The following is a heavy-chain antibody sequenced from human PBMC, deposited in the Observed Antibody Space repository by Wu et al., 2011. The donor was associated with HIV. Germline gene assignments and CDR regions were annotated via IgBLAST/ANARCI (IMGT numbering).Heavy chain of an antibody. CDR3: AXDDSSGWPEGFDY. J-gene: IGHJ4*02. V-gene: IGHV1-2*02. CDR2: IHPDGGGR. D-gene: IGHD6-19*01. CDR1: GYTFTGYY. Sequence: QVQLMQSGAEVKKPGASVKVSCKTSGYTFTGYYMHWVREVPGQGLEWMGWIHPDGGGRNYVQKFQGRVTMTSDTSVSTTYMELSRLKSDDTAIYYCAXDDSSGWPEGFDYWGQGTLVTVSS.